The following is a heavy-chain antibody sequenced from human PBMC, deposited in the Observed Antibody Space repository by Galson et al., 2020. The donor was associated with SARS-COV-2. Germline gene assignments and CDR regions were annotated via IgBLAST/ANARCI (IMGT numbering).Heavy chain of an antibody. CDR1: GGTFSSYA. D-gene: IGHD5-12*01. CDR3: ARFSGYDLYPQTFDY. J-gene: IGHJ4*02. Sequence: SVKVSCKASGGTFSSYAISWVRQAPGQGLEWMGGIIPIFGTANYAQKFQGRVTITADESTSTAYMELSSLRSEDTAVYYCARFSGYDLYPQTFDYWGQGTLVTVSS. V-gene: IGHV1-69*13. CDR2: IIPIFGTA.